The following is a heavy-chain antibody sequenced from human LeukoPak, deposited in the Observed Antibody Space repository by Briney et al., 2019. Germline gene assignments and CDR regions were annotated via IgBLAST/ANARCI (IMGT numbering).Heavy chain of an antibody. D-gene: IGHD2-2*01. Sequence: RTGGSLRLSCAASGFTVSSNYMSWVRQAPGKGLEWVSVIYSGGSTYYADSVKGRFTISRDNSKNTLYLQMNSLRAEDTAVYYCAIYCSSTSCIGGYWGQGTLVTVSS. J-gene: IGHJ4*02. CDR1: GFTVSSNY. CDR3: AIYCSSTSCIGGY. V-gene: IGHV3-53*01. CDR2: IYSGGST.